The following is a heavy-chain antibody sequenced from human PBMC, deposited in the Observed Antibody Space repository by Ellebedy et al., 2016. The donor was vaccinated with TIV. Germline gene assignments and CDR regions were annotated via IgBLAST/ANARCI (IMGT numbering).Heavy chain of an antibody. J-gene: IGHJ4*02. CDR1: EITFRSDW. Sequence: GESLKISXTASEITFRSDWVSWVRQAPGKGLEWVATMKEDGSERYYVDSVKGRFTISRDNAKNSLYLQMNSLRAEDTAVYCCARARGFDHWGQGTLVTVSS. V-gene: IGHV3-7*01. CDR2: MKEDGSER. CDR3: ARARGFDH.